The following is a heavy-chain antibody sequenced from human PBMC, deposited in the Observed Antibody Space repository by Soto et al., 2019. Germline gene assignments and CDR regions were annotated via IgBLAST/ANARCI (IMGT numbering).Heavy chain of an antibody. V-gene: IGHV3-21*01. CDR3: ARDSAPLNLGSMAGGVLQDNWFDP. CDR2: ISSSGTYI. D-gene: IGHD3-10*01. J-gene: IGHJ5*02. Sequence: GGSLRLSCAASGFTFSSYWMHWVRQAPGKGLVWVSHISSSGTYIYYADSVKGRFTISRDNAKNSLYLQMNSLRAEDTAVYYCARDSAPLNLGSMAGGVLQDNWFDPWGQGTLVTVSS. CDR1: GFTFSSYW.